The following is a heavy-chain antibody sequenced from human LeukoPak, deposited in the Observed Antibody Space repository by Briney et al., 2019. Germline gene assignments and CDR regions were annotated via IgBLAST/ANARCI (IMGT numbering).Heavy chain of an antibody. J-gene: IGHJ6*03. CDR2: INHSGST. D-gene: IGHD6-13*01. CDR3: ATAPRIAAATYCYYYMDV. Sequence: SETLSLTWAVYGGSFSGYYWSWIRQPPGKGLEWIGEINHSGSTNYNPSLKSRVTISVDTSKNQFSLKLSSVTAADTAVYYCATAPRIAAATYCYYYMDVWGKGTTVTVPS. V-gene: IGHV4-34*01. CDR1: GGSFSGYY.